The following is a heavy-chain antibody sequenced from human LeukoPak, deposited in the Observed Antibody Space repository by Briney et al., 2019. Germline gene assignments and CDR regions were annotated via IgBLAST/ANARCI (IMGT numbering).Heavy chain of an antibody. J-gene: IGHJ3*02. Sequence: GGSLRLSSAASGFTFSTYAMTWVRQAPGKGPEWVSVISGSGSSIHYADSVKGRFTISRDNSKNTLYLQMNTLRAEDTAVYYCAKDEDYHDSGSYYDALDIWGQGTMVTVSS. CDR3: AKDEDYHDSGSYYDALDI. V-gene: IGHV3-23*01. D-gene: IGHD3-10*01. CDR2: ISGSGSSI. CDR1: GFTFSTYA.